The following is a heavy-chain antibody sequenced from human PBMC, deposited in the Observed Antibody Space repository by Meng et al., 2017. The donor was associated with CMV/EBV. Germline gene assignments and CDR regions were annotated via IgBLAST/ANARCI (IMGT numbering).Heavy chain of an antibody. CDR2: ISSSSSYI. Sequence: SDFTFSDYTLNWVRQAPGKGLEWVSSISSSSSYIYYADSVKGRFTISRDNAKNSLYLQMNSRRAEDTAVYYCAREGTEERGYSYGDYWGQGTLVTVSS. J-gene: IGHJ4*02. V-gene: IGHV3-21*01. CDR1: DFTFSDYT. CDR3: AREGTEERGYSYGDY. D-gene: IGHD5-18*01.